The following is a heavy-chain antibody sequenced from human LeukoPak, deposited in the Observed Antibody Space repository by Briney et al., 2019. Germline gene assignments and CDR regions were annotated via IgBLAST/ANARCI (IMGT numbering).Heavy chain of an antibody. CDR2: FSASGGTT. Sequence: GGSLRLSCAASEFTFSSYAMSWVRQAPGKGLEWVSSFSASGGTTYYADSVKGRFTISRDNSKNTLSVQMNSLRAEDTAVYYCAKANYSGSYYFDSWGQGTLVTVSS. CDR3: AKANYSGSYYFDS. J-gene: IGHJ4*02. CDR1: EFTFSSYA. D-gene: IGHD1-26*01. V-gene: IGHV3-23*01.